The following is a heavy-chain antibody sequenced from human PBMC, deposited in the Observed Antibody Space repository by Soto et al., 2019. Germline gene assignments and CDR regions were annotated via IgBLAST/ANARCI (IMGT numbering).Heavy chain of an antibody. D-gene: IGHD6-13*01. V-gene: IGHV3-11*06. CDR2: ISSSSTYT. Sequence: PXGSLRLSCAAAGFSFNDYYMSWIRQAPGKGLDWVSYISSSSTYTNYADSVKGRFTISRDNAKNSLYLQVSSLGVEDTAVYYCARGGSSSWSPYFDSWGQGTLVTVSS. CDR1: GFSFNDYY. J-gene: IGHJ4*02. CDR3: ARGGSSSWSPYFDS.